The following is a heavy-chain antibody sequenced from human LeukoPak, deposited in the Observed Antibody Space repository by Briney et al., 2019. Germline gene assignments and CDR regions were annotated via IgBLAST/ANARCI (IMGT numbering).Heavy chain of an antibody. CDR1: GFSFSSYW. D-gene: IGHD2-21*01. J-gene: IGHJ6*02. CDR2: TKQDASEK. Sequence: GGSLRLSCAASGFSFSSYWMSWVRQAPGKGLEWVANTKQDASEKYYVDSVKGRFTISRDNAKNSLYLQMNSQRVEDTAVYYCARYCGGDCYGMDVWGQGTTVTVSS. V-gene: IGHV3-7*01. CDR3: ARYCGGDCYGMDV.